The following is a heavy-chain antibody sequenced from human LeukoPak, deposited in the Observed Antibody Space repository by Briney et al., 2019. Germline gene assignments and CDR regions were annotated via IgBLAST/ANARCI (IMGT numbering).Heavy chain of an antibody. CDR2: IYHSGSS. D-gene: IGHD6-13*01. Sequence: KSSETLSLTCTVSGDSISSGGYYWSWIRQPPGKGLEWIGHIYHSGSSSYNPSLKTRVTMSVDMSKNQFSLDLTSVTAADTAVYYCARDRNPAAAAGPWDYYYYMDVWGKGTTVTVSS. J-gene: IGHJ6*03. CDR1: GDSISSGGYY. CDR3: ARDRNPAAAAGPWDYYYYMDV. V-gene: IGHV4-30-2*01.